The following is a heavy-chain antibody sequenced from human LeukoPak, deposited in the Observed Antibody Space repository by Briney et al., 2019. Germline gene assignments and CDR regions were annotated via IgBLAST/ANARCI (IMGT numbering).Heavy chain of an antibody. CDR3: ARVSVLTGQYFDY. CDR2: IYYSGST. V-gene: IGHV4-31*03. CDR1: GGSISSGGYY. Sequence: SETLSLTCTVSGGSISSGGYYWSWIRQHPGKGLEWIGYIYYSGSTYYNPSLKSRVTISVDTSKNQFSLKLSSVTAADTAVYYCARVSVLTGQYFDYWXQGTLVTASS. D-gene: IGHD1-14*01. J-gene: IGHJ4*02.